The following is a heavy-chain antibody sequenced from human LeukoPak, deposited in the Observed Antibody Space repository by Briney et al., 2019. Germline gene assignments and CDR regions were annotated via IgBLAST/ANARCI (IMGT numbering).Heavy chain of an antibody. CDR1: GFTFSSYA. D-gene: IGHD3-22*01. Sequence: PGGSLRLSCAASGFTFSSYAMSWVRQAPGKGLEWVSAISGSGGSTYYADSVKGRFTISRDNSKNTLYLQMNSLRAEDTAVYCCAKHPTYYYDSSGYYGYFDYWGQGTLVTVSS. J-gene: IGHJ4*02. V-gene: IGHV3-23*01. CDR3: AKHPTYYYDSSGYYGYFDY. CDR2: ISGSGGST.